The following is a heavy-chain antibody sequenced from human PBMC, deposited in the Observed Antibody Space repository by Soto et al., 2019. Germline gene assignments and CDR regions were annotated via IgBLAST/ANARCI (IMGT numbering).Heavy chain of an antibody. CDR2: IKQDGSEK. CDR3: ARDRGGPYYDFWSGPMSPYYYYGMDV. CDR1: GFTFSSYW. J-gene: IGHJ6*02. Sequence: PEGSLRLSCAACGFTFSSYWMSWVRQAPGKGLEWVANIKQDGSEKYYVDSVKGRFTISRDNAKNSLYLQMNSLRAEDTAVYYCARDRGGPYYDFWSGPMSPYYYYGMDVWGQGTTVTVSS. D-gene: IGHD3-3*01. V-gene: IGHV3-7*03.